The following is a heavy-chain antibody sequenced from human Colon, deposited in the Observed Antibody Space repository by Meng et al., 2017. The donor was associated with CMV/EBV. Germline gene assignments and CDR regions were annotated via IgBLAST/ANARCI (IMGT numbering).Heavy chain of an antibody. V-gene: IGHV3-48*03. CDR3: ARDYKYDHNNYFDAFDI. Sequence: GESLKISCAASGFTFSSYEMHWVRQAPGKGLEWVSFISRGKTIYYADSVKGRFTISRDNAQNSLFLQLDSLRAEDTAVYYCARDYKYDHNNYFDAFDIWGQGTMVTVSS. D-gene: IGHD4-11*01. J-gene: IGHJ3*02. CDR1: GFTFSSYE. CDR2: ISRGKTI.